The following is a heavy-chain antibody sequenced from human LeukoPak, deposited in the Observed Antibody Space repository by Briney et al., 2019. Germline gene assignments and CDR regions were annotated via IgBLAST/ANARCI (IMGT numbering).Heavy chain of an antibody. CDR3: ARVGRYFHWYIDY. Sequence: SETLSLSCTVSGGSISSYYWSWIRQPPGKGLEWIGYIYYSGSTNYNPSLKSRVTISVDTSKNQFSLKLSSVTAADTAVYYCARVGRYFHWYIDYWGQGTLVTVSS. J-gene: IGHJ4*02. D-gene: IGHD3-9*01. CDR1: GGSISSYY. CDR2: IYYSGST. V-gene: IGHV4-59*01.